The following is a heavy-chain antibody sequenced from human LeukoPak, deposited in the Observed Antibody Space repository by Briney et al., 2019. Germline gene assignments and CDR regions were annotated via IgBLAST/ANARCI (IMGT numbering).Heavy chain of an antibody. CDR1: GFDFSGAY. CDR3: VTDANRILGARGTGY. D-gene: IGHD1-26*01. V-gene: IGHV3-15*07. Sequence: GGSLRLSCAASGFDFSGAYMNWVRQAPGKGLEWVGLIKNKHEHQATDYAAPERERFIITRDDSSSTLFLQMNSLKTEDTAVYYCVTDANRILGARGTGYWGQGILVTVSS. J-gene: IGHJ4*02. CDR2: IKNKHEHQAT.